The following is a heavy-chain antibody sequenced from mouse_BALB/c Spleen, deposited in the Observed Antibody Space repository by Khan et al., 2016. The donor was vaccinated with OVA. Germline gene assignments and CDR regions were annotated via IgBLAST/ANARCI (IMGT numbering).Heavy chain of an antibody. J-gene: IGHJ3*01. D-gene: IGHD1-1*01. CDR2: IYPGSGSL. Sequence: QVRLQQSGPELVKPGASVKMSCKASGYSFTDYIISWVKQRTGQGLQWIGEIYPGSGSLYSNEKFKGKATLTADKSSNTAYMQLSSLTSEASAVDVCTGRGYGSSDPGFAYWGQGTLVTVSA. V-gene: IGHV1-77*01. CDR1: GYSFTDYI. CDR3: TGRGYGSSDPGFAY.